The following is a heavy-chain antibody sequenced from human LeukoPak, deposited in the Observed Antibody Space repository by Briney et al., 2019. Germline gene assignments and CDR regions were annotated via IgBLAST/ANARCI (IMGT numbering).Heavy chain of an antibody. J-gene: IGHJ4*02. D-gene: IGHD1-26*01. Sequence: GGSLRLSCAASGFTFSSYSMNWVRQAPGKGLEWVSSISSSSSYIYYADSVKGRFTISRDNAKNSLYLQMNSLRAEDTAVYYCARAKWELVYRAPIDYWGQGTLATVSS. CDR3: ARAKWELVYRAPIDY. CDR2: ISSSSSYI. V-gene: IGHV3-21*01. CDR1: GFTFSSYS.